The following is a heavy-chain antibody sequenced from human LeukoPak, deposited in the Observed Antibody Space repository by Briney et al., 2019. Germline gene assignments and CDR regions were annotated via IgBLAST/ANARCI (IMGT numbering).Heavy chain of an antibody. V-gene: IGHV3-7*01. CDR3: ASSASSWYFDY. J-gene: IGHJ4*02. D-gene: IGHD6-13*01. CDR2: IKQDGSEK. Sequence: XGSLRLSCAASGFTFSSYWMSWVRQAPGKGLEWVANIKQDGSEKYYVDSVKGRFTISRDNAKNSLYLQMNSLRAEDTAVYYCASSASSWYFDYWGQGTLVTVSS. CDR1: GFTFSSYW.